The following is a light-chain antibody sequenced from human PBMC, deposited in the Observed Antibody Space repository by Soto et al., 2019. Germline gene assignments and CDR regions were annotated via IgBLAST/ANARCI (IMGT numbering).Light chain of an antibody. CDR1: QSVSSCY. V-gene: IGKV3-20*01. CDR2: GAS. J-gene: IGKJ2*01. CDR3: QQYGISQNT. Sequence: ETVMTQSPGTLSLSPGERATLSCRASQSVSSCYLAWYQQKPGQAPRLLIFGASNRATVIPDRFTGSGSGTDFTLTISRLEPEDFAVYYCQQYGISQNTFGQGTKLEIK.